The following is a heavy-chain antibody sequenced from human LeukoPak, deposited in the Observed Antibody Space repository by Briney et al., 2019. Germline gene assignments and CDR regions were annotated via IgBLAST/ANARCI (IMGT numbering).Heavy chain of an antibody. CDR3: ARMRDYYGSSGYYGY. CDR2: INSDGSST. Sequence: GGSLRLSCAASGFTFSSYWMHWVRQAPEKGLVCVSRINSDGSSTSYADSVKGRFTISRDNAKNTLYLQMNSLRAEDTAVYYCARMRDYYGSSGYYGYWGQGTLVTVSS. D-gene: IGHD3-22*01. V-gene: IGHV3-74*01. J-gene: IGHJ4*02. CDR1: GFTFSSYW.